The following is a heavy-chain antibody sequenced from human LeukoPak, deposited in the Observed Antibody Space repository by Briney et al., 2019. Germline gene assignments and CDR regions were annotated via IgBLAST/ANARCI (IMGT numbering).Heavy chain of an antibody. CDR3: ARGNIAARNYYYYYYMDV. D-gene: IGHD6-6*01. CDR2: ISAYNGNT. Sequence: ASVKVSCKASGYTFTSYGISWVRQAPGQGLEWMGWISAYNGNTNYAQKLQGRVTMTTDTSTSTAYMELRSLRSDDTAVYYCARGNIAARNYYYYYYMDVWGQGTTVTVSS. CDR1: GYTFTSYG. J-gene: IGHJ6*03. V-gene: IGHV1-18*01.